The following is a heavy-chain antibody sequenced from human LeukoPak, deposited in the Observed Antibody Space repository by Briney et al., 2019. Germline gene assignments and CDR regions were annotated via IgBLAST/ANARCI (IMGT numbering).Heavy chain of an antibody. V-gene: IGHV1-8*01. CDR2: VHPKSGDT. CDR1: GYPFSTYE. J-gene: IGHJ5*02. Sequence: VSVKVSCKASGYPFSTYEVNWVRQAPGQGLEWMGWVHPKSGDTAYAQKFQDRVTMTRDTSISTVYMELSSLRSEDTSMYFCTRGPRDDPWGQGTLVTVSS. CDR3: TRGPRDDP.